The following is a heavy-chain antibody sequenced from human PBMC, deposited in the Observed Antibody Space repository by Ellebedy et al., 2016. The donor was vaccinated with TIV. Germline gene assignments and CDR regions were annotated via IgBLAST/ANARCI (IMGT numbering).Heavy chain of an antibody. J-gene: IGHJ6*02. CDR1: GGSISSSGYY. CDR3: AGGTHYYYGWDV. CDR2: IHYTGST. V-gene: IGHV4-61*03. Sequence: SETLSLXXTVSGGSISSSGYYWAWLRQPPGKGLEWIGHIHYTGSTDYNPSLKSRVTISVDTSKNHFSLIVASVAAADTAVYYCAGGTHYYYGWDVWGPGTTVIVS.